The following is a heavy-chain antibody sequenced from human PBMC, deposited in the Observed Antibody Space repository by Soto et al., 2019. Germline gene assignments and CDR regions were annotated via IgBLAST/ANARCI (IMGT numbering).Heavy chain of an antibody. CDR1: GFTFSSYA. J-gene: IGHJ4*02. D-gene: IGHD3-9*01. V-gene: IGHV3-23*01. Sequence: VGSLRLSCAASGFTFSSYAMSWVRQAPGKGLEWVSAISGSGGSTYYADSVKGRFTISRDNSKNTLYLQMNSLRAEDTAVYYCAKVPYYDILTGNYFDYWGQGTLVTVSS. CDR3: AKVPYYDILTGNYFDY. CDR2: ISGSGGST.